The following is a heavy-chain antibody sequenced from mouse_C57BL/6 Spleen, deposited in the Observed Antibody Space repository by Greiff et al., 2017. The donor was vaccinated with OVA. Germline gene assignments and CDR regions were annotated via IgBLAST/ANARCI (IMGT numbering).Heavy chain of an antibody. Sequence: QVQLQQSGAELVRPGASVTLSCKASGYTFTDYEMHWVKQTPVHGLEWIGAIDPETGGTAYNQKFKGKAILTADKSSSTAYMELRSLTSEDSAVYYCTRSDYDAYFDYWGQGTTLTVSS. J-gene: IGHJ2*01. D-gene: IGHD2-4*01. V-gene: IGHV1-15*01. CDR2: IDPETGGT. CDR1: GYTFTDYE. CDR3: TRSDYDAYFDY.